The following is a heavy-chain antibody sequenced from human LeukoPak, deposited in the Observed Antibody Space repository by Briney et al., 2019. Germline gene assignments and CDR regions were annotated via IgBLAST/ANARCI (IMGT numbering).Heavy chain of an antibody. Sequence: ASVKVSCKASGYTFTGYYMNWVRQAPGQGLEWMGWINSDSGFTKYAQKFQGRVTMTRDTSITTVYMDLTRLTPDDTAVYYCARNFDMKGFDPWGQGTLVTVSS. J-gene: IGHJ5*02. D-gene: IGHD3-9*01. CDR3: ARNFDMKGFDP. CDR2: INSDSGFT. V-gene: IGHV1-2*02. CDR1: GYTFTGYY.